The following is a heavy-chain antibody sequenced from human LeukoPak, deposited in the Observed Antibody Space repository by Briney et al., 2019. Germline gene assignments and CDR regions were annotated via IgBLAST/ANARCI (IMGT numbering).Heavy chain of an antibody. V-gene: IGHV1-69*10. CDR2: IIPILDAA. J-gene: IGHJ3*02. D-gene: IGHD4-17*01. CDR3: ASDYGDFYDAFDI. CDR1: GGTFSSYA. Sequence: SVKVSCKASGGTFSSYAISWVRQAPGQGLEWMGGIIPILDAAHSTQNFQDRVTITADTSTSTAYMEMINLRSDDTAIYYCASDYGDFYDAFDIWGQGTKVTVSS.